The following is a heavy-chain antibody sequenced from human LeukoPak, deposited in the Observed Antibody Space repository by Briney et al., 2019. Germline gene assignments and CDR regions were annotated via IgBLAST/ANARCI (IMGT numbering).Heavy chain of an antibody. CDR2: ISTSGGDT. D-gene: IGHD1-7*01. Sequence: GGSPRLSCAVSGFTFSSSAMTWVRQTPGEGLEWVSAISTSGGDTIYTDSVKGRFTISRDNSKNTLWLQMNSLRAEDTAIYYCTKGGNYAPLDYWGQGTLVTVSS. J-gene: IGHJ4*02. CDR3: TKGGNYAPLDY. V-gene: IGHV3-23*01. CDR1: GFTFSSSA.